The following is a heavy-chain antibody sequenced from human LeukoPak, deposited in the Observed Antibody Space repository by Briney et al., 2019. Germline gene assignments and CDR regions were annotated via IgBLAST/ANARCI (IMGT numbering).Heavy chain of an antibody. D-gene: IGHD6-19*01. CDR2: ISYDGSNK. V-gene: IGHV3-30*04. J-gene: IGHJ4*02. CDR3: ATLSSGVFDY. Sequence: GRPLRLSCAASGFTFSSYAMHWVRQAPGKELEWVAVISYDGSNKYYADSVKGRFTISRDNSKNTLYLQMNSLRAEDTAVYYSATLSSGVFDYWGQGTLVTVSS. CDR1: GFTFSSYA.